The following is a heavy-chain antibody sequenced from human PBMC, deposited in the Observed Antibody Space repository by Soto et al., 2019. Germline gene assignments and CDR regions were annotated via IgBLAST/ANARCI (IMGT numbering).Heavy chain of an antibody. CDR2: MNPNSGNT. J-gene: IGHJ4*02. D-gene: IGHD2-2*01. Sequence: QVQLVQSGAEVKKPGASVKVSCKASGYTFTSYDINWVRQATGQGLEWMGWMNPNSGNTGYAQKFQGRVTMTRNTSIITASMERSSLSSEATAGYSCAREAAALGNVYWGQGTLVTVSS. CDR3: AREAAALGNVY. CDR1: GYTFTSYD. V-gene: IGHV1-8*01.